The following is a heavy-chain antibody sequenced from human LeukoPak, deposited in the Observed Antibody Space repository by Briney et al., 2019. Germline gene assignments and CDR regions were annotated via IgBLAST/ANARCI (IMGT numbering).Heavy chain of an antibody. CDR2: ISTYNGNT. V-gene: IGHV1-18*04. CDR1: GYTFTDYS. Sequence: SVKVSCKASGYTFTDYSLHWVRQAPGHGLEWMGWISTYNGNTNYAQKLQGRVSLTTDTSTSTAYMELRSLRSDDTAMYYCALSTAKRYYFDYWGRGTLVTVSS. CDR3: ALSTAKRYYFDY. J-gene: IGHJ4*02. D-gene: IGHD3-9*01.